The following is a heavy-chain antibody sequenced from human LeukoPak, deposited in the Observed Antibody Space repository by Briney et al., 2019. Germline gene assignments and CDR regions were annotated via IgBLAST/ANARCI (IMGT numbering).Heavy chain of an antibody. CDR1: GYSISSGYY. J-gene: IGHJ5*02. D-gene: IGHD1-26*01. Sequence: SETLSLTCAVSGYSISSGYYWGWIRQPPGKGLEWIGSIYHSGSTYYNPSLKSRVTISVDTSKNQFSLKLSSVTAADTAVYYCARDPSTSGSYFLFDPWGQGTLVTVSS. V-gene: IGHV4-38-2*02. CDR3: ARDPSTSGSYFLFDP. CDR2: IYHSGST.